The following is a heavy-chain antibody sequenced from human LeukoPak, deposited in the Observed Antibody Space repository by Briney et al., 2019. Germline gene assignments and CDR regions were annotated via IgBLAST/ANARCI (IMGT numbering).Heavy chain of an antibody. D-gene: IGHD2-21*02. CDR3: AIRAYCGGDCYPDY. J-gene: IGHJ4*02. V-gene: IGHV3-7*01. Sequence: GGSLRLSCAASGFTFSTKWMNWVRQAPGKGLEWVSNINKDGSQKDYVDSVKGRFTISRDNSKNTLYLQMNSLRAEDTAVYYCAIRAYCGGDCYPDYWGQGTLVTVSS. CDR1: GFTFSTKW. CDR2: INKDGSQK.